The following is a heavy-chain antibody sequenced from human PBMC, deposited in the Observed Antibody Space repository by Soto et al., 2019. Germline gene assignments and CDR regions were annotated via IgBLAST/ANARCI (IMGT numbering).Heavy chain of an antibody. D-gene: IGHD6-19*01. J-gene: IGHJ4*02. Sequence: QVQLVQSGAEVKKPGASVKVSCKASGYTFTNFGISWVRQAPGQGLEWMGWISAYNGNTNYAQKFQGRVTMTPDTSTSTAYRALRSLGFDDTAMYYCAREGTPSGYWVQGTLVTRSA. V-gene: IGHV1-18*01. CDR2: ISAYNGNT. CDR1: GYTFTNFG. CDR3: AREGTPSGY.